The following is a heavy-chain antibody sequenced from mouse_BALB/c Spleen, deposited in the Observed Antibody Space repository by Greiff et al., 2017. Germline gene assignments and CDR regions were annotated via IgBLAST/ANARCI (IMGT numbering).Heavy chain of an antibody. J-gene: IGHJ2*01. D-gene: IGHD2-3*01. CDR1: GFTFSSYG. CDR3: ARMMVDY. Sequence: EVQGVESGGGLVQPGGSLKLSCAASGFTFSSYGMSWVRQTPDKRLELVATINSNGGSTYYPDSVKGRFTISRDNAKNTLYLQMSSLKSEDTAMYYCARMMVDYWGQGTTLTVSS. V-gene: IGHV5-6-3*01. CDR2: INSNGGST.